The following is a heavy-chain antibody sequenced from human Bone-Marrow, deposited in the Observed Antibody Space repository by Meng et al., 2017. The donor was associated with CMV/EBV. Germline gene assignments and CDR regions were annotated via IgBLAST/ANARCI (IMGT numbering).Heavy chain of an antibody. CDR3: AKAPGRYYDFWSGYYGFGVDY. D-gene: IGHD3-3*01. CDR1: GFTFSSYG. Sequence: GGSLRLSCAASGFTFSSYGMHWVRQAPGKGLEWVAFIRYDGSNKYYADSVKGRFTISRDNSKNTLYLQMNSLRAEDTAVYYCAKAPGRYYDFWSGYYGFGVDYWGQGTLVTVSP. CDR2: IRYDGSNK. V-gene: IGHV3-30*02. J-gene: IGHJ4*02.